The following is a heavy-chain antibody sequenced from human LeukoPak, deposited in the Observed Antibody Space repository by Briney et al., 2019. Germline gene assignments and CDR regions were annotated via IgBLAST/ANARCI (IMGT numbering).Heavy chain of an antibody. J-gene: IGHJ4*02. V-gene: IGHV3-53*01. Sequence: GGSLRLSCAASGFTVSSNYMSWVRQAPGKGLEWVSIIYSGGSTNYADSVKGRFTISRDNSKNTLYLQMNSLRAEDTAVYYCASGYCSGGSCYSLLFDYWGQGTLVTVSS. CDR3: ASGYCSGGSCYSLLFDY. CDR2: IYSGGST. D-gene: IGHD2-15*01. CDR1: GFTVSSNY.